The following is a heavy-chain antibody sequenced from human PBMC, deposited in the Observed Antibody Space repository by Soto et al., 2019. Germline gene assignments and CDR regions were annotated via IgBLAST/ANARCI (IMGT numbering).Heavy chain of an antibody. V-gene: IGHV4-31*03. CDR2: IYYSGST. J-gene: IGHJ4*02. Sequence: QVQLQESGPGLVKPSQTLSLTCTVSGGSISSGGYYWSWIRQHPGKGLEWIGYIYYSGSTYYNPSLTSRVTISVDTSKNPFSLKLSSVTAADTAVYYCARANPPPIVASWWYFDYWGQGTLVTVSS. D-gene: IGHD5-12*01. CDR1: GGSISSGGYY. CDR3: ARANPPPIVASWWYFDY.